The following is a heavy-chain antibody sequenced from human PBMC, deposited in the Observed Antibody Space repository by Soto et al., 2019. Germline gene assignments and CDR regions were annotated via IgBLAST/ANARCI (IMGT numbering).Heavy chain of an antibody. CDR2: MSAYNGNT. V-gene: IGHV1-18*04. J-gene: IGHJ4*02. CDR3: ERGISLVAAIGY. CDR1: GYTFTSYG. D-gene: IGHD2-15*01. Sequence: VQLVQSGAEVKKPGASVKVSCKSSGYTFTSYGITSVRQAPGHALEWMGWMSAYNGNTNYAQKLQRRVTMTTATSTTAAYMELKSLRSDDTAVYYCERGISLVAAIGYWGQGTLFTVSS.